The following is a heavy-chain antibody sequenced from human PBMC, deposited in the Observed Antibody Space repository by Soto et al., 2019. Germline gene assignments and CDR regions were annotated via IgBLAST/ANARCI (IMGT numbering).Heavy chain of an antibody. D-gene: IGHD1-7*01. CDR3: ARDNWNYVSAFDI. J-gene: IGHJ3*02. V-gene: IGHV3-33*01. Sequence: QVQLVESGGGVVQPGRSLRLSCAASGFTFSSYAMHWVRQAPGKGLEWVAVIWNDGTNKYYADSVKGRFTISRDNSKTTLYLQMNSPRAEDTAVYYCARDNWNYVSAFDIWGQGTMVTVSS. CDR2: IWNDGTNK. CDR1: GFTFSSYA.